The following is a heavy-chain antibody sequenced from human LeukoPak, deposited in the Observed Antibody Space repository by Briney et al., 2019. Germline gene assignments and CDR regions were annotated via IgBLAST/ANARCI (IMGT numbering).Heavy chain of an antibody. D-gene: IGHD5-12*01. CDR3: ARVRRGGGYVIDY. Sequence: GGSLRLSCVASGFTFSNYWMSWVRQAPGKGLEWVANVKPDESEKYYGDSVKGRFTISRDNAKNSLYLQMHSLRVDDTAVYYCARVRRGGGYVIDYWGQGTLVTVSS. J-gene: IGHJ4*02. V-gene: IGHV3-7*01. CDR1: GFTFSNYW. CDR2: VKPDESEK.